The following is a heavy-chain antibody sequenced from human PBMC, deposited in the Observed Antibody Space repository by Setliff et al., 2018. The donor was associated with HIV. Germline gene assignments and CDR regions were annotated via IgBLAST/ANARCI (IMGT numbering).Heavy chain of an antibody. Sequence: SETLSLTWTVSGGSISSSSYYWGWIRQPPGKGLEWIGSIYYSGSTNYNPSLKSRVTISVDTSKNRFSLKLNSVTAADTAFYYCARGRSSGGYGGFDYWGQGTLVTVSS. D-gene: IGHD6-19*01. CDR1: GGSISSSSYY. CDR2: IYYSGST. J-gene: IGHJ4*02. V-gene: IGHV4-39*07. CDR3: ARGRSSGGYGGFDY.